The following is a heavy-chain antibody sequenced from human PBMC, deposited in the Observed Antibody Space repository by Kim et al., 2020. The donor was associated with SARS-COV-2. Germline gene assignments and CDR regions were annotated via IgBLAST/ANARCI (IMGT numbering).Heavy chain of an antibody. CDR1: GFSFSNYA. CDR2: INRDESSA. D-gene: IGHD2-21*02. Sequence: GGSLRLSCATSGFSFSNYAMSWVRQAPGKGLEWVAVINRDESSAYYADSVKGRFTISRDDSNNMVYLQMSSLRAEDTAVYYCAKDAPPMSVSDWHGFDY. J-gene: IGHJ4*01. CDR3: AKDAPPMSVSDWHGFDY. V-gene: IGHV3-23*03.